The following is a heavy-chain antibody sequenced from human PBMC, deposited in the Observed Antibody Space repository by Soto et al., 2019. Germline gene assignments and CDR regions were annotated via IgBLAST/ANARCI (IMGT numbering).Heavy chain of an antibody. V-gene: IGHV3-7*05. CDR3: ARRNLADAFDI. J-gene: IGHJ3*02. CDR1: GFTFSSYW. Sequence: GGSLRLSCAASGFTFSSYWMSWVRQAPGKGLDWVANIKQDGSEKYYLDSGKGRFTISRDNAKNSLYLQMNSLRAEDTAVYYCARRNLADAFDIWGQGTMVTVSS. D-gene: IGHD1-1*01. CDR2: IKQDGSEK.